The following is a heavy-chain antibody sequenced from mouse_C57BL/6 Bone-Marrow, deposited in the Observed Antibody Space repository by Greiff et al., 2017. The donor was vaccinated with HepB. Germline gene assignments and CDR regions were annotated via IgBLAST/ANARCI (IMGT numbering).Heavy chain of an antibody. CDR2: IDPSDSYT. J-gene: IGHJ2*01. Sequence: VQLQQPGAELVMPGASVKLSCKASGYTFTSYWMHWVKQRPGQGLEWIGEIDPSDSYTNNNQKFKGKSTLTVDKSSSTAYMQLSSLTSEDSAVYYCARSRGYFDYWGQGTTLTVSS. CDR1: GYTFTSYW. V-gene: IGHV1-69*01. CDR3: ARSRGYFDY.